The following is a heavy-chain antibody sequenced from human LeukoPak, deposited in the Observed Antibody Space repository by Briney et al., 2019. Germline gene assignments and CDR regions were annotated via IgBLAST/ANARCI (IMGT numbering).Heavy chain of an antibody. Sequence: GGSLRLSCAVYGFTFSSYWMGWVRQAPGKGLAWVANINQDGSSIYYEDSVKGRFTISRDNAEKSVFLQMNTLGAEDTAVYYCARFILGSAAAADCWGQGNLVTVSS. CDR3: ARFILGSAAAADC. CDR1: GFTFSSYW. J-gene: IGHJ4*02. V-gene: IGHV3-7*01. CDR2: INQDGSSI. D-gene: IGHD2-2*01.